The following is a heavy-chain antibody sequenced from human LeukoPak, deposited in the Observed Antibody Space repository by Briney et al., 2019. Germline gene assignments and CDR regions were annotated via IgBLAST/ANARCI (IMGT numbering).Heavy chain of an antibody. CDR3: AKDRGRYCSGGSCYSLDY. D-gene: IGHD2-15*01. V-gene: IGHV3-30*18. CDR2: ISYDGSNK. CDR1: GFTFSSYG. Sequence: XLSCAAXGFTFSSYGMHWVRQAPGKGLEWVAVISYDGSNKYYADSVKGRFTISRDNSKNTLYLQMNSLRAEDTAVYYCAKDRGRYCSGGSCYSLDYWGQGTLVTVSS. J-gene: IGHJ4*02.